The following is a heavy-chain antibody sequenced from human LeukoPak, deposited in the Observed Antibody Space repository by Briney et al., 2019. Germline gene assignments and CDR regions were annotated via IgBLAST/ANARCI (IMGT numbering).Heavy chain of an antibody. CDR2: IYHSGSP. J-gene: IGHJ6*02. V-gene: IGHV4-38-2*02. CDR1: GYSLSSGYY. D-gene: IGHD1-26*01. CDR3: ATLSQGGKNYGMDV. Sequence: SETLSLTCTVSGYSLSSGYYWGWIRQPPGKGLEGIGSIYHSGSPYYNPSLKSRVTISVDTSKIQFSLKLSSVTAADTAVYYCATLSQGGKNYGMDVWGQGTTVTVSS.